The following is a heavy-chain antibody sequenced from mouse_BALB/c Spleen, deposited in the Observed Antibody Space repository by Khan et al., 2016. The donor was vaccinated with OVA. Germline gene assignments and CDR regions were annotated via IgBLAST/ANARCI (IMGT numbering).Heavy chain of an antibody. CDR3: ARLEDI. J-gene: IGHJ2*01. V-gene: IGHV2-9*02. D-gene: IGHD1-3*01. Sequence: QVQLKESGPGLVAPSQSLSITCTVSGFSLTSYGVHWVRQPPGKGLEWLGVIWAGGSSTTYNSALMSRLSISKDNSKSQVFLKMNSLQTDDTAMYYCARLEDIWGQGTTLTVSS. CDR1: GFSLTSYG. CDR2: IWAGGSST.